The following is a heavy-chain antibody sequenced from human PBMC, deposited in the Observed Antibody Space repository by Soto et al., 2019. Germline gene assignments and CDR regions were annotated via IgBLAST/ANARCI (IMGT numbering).Heavy chain of an antibody. D-gene: IGHD6-13*01. J-gene: IGHJ4*02. CDR3: AKDGSTLRGAFRKYSSSWYFDY. CDR2: ISYDGSNK. CDR1: GFTFSSYG. Sequence: GGSLRLSCAASGFTFSSYGMHWARQAPGKGLEWVAVISYDGSNKYYADSVKGRFTISRDNSKNTLYLQMNSLRAEDTAVYYCAKDGSTLRGAFRKYSSSWYFDYWGQGTPVTVSS. V-gene: IGHV3-30*18.